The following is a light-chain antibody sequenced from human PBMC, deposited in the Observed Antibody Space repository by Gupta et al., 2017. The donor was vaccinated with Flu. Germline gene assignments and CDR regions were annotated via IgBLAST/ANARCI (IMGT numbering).Light chain of an antibody. CDR2: EAS. CDR3: QHYNNVPWT. J-gene: IGKJ1*01. V-gene: IGKV1-5*03. CDR1: QSVSGW. Sequence: PTTLSASPGDRVTITCRASQSVSGWLAWYQQKPGKAPKLLIYEASTVEDGVPSRFSGSGSGTEFTLTISSLQPGDFATYYCQHYNNVPWTFGQGTKVEIK.